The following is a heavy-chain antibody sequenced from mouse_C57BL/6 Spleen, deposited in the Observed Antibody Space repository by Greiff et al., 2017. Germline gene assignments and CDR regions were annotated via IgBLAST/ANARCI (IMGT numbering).Heavy chain of an antibody. J-gene: IGHJ2*01. CDR3: ARASGPDYGY. V-gene: IGHV1-54*01. D-gene: IGHD3-1*01. CDR2: INPGSGGT. Sequence: VQLQQSGAELVRPGTSVKVSCTASGYAFTNYLIEWVKQRPGQGLEWIGVINPGSGGTNYDEKFKGKATLTADKSSSTAYMQLSSLTSEDSAVYFCARASGPDYGYWGQSTTLTVAT. CDR1: GYAFTNYL.